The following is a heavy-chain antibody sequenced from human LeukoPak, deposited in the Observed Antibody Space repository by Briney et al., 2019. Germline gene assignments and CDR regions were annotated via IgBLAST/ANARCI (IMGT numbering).Heavy chain of an antibody. J-gene: IGHJ6*03. D-gene: IGHD1-26*01. V-gene: IGHV3-30*02. CDR1: GFTFSSYG. Sequence: GGSLRLSCAASGFTFSSYGMHWVRQAPGKGLEWVAFIRYDGSNKYYADSVKGRFTISRDNSKNTLYLQMNSLRAEDTAVYYCAKEANGSHSYHYYYYMDVWGKGTTVTVSS. CDR2: IRYDGSNK. CDR3: AKEANGSHSYHYYYYMDV.